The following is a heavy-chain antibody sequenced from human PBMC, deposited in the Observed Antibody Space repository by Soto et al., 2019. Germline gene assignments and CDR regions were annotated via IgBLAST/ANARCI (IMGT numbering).Heavy chain of an antibody. J-gene: IGHJ4*02. V-gene: IGHV1-2*02. CDR3: AKRQSGNFGPFDS. CDR1: GYTFTGYY. D-gene: IGHD2-21*02. CDR2: INPNSGGT. Sequence: RASVKVSCKASGYTFTGYYMHWVRQAPGQGLEWMGWINPNSGGTNYAQKFQGRVTMTRDTSISTAYMELSRLRSDDTAVYYCAKRQSGNFGPFDSWGQGTLVTVAS.